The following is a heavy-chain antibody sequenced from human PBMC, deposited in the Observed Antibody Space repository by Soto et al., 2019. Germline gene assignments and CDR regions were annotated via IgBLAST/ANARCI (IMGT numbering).Heavy chain of an antibody. Sequence: QVQLQESGPGLVKPSETLSLTCTVSGGSISSYYWSWIRQPPGKGLEWIGSIYYSGSTNYNPSLKSRVTISVDTSKNQFSLKVSSVTAADTAVYYCARRYGRDFDYWGQGTLVTVSS. CDR2: IYYSGST. V-gene: IGHV4-59*08. CDR1: GGSISSYY. J-gene: IGHJ4*02. CDR3: ARRYGRDFDY. D-gene: IGHD4-17*01.